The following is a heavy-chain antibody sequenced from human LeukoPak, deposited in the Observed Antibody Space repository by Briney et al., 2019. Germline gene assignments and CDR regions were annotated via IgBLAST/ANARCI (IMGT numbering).Heavy chain of an antibody. V-gene: IGHV4-38-2*02. CDR1: GYSISSGYH. CDR2: IYHSGST. Sequence: PSETLSLTCTVSGYSISSGYHWGWIRQPPGKGLEWIGSIYHSGSTYYNPSLKSRVTISVDTSKNQFSLKLSSVTAADTAVYYCARSSAYGDYPYYYYYYMDVWGKGTTVTVSS. D-gene: IGHD4-17*01. CDR3: ARSSAYGDYPYYYYYYMDV. J-gene: IGHJ6*03.